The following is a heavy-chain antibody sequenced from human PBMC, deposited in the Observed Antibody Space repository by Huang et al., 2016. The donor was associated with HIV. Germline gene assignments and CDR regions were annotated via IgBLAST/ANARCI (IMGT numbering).Heavy chain of an antibody. D-gene: IGHD3-3*01. CDR1: NYNFGSHG. Sequence: QVQLVQSGAEVKKPGASVKVSCEASNYNFGSHGISWVRQAPGQGLAWMGWISVYNGDTKDAQKFQGRVTMTRETSTRTAYMELTSLRFDDTAVYYCARSGFGVVITTTLDYYYMDVWGTGTTVTVSS. CDR3: ARSGFGVVITTTLDYYYMDV. V-gene: IGHV1-18*01. J-gene: IGHJ6*03. CDR2: ISVYNGDT.